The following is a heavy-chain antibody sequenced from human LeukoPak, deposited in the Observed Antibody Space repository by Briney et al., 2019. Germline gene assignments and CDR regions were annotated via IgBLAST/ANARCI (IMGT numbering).Heavy chain of an antibody. V-gene: IGHV1-2*02. CDR3: ARDLGDVVAATLFWFDP. D-gene: IGHD2-15*01. CDR1: GYTFNGYY. J-gene: IGHJ5*02. Sequence: ASVKVSCKASGYTFNGYYMQWVRQAPGQGLEWRGWINPNSGGTNYAQKFQGRVTMTRDTSISTAYMELSRLRSGDTAVYYCARDLGDVVAATLFWFDPWGQGTLVTVSS. CDR2: INPNSGGT.